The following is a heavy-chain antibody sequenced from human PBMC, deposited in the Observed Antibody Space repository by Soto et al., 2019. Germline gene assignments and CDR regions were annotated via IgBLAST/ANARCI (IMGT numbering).Heavy chain of an antibody. CDR3: AKDRCYDILTGYCSYGMDV. CDR2: ISGSGGST. J-gene: IGHJ6*02. CDR1: GFTFSSYA. V-gene: IGHV3-23*01. D-gene: IGHD3-9*01. Sequence: EVQLLESGGGLVQPGGSLRLSCAASGFTFSSYAMSWVRQAPGKGLEWVSAISGSGGSTYYADSVKGRFTISGENSKNTLYLQMNSLRAEATAVYYCAKDRCYDILTGYCSYGMDVWGQGTTVTVSS.